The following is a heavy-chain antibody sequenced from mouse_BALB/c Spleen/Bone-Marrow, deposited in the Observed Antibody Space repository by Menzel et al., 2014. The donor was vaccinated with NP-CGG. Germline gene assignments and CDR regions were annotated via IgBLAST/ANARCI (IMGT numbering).Heavy chain of an antibody. CDR3: DRHYVRCFPMDY. CDR1: GFSLTGYG. V-gene: IGHV2-6-5*01. CDR2: IWGGGST. J-gene: IGHJ4*01. D-gene: IGHD2-12*01. Sequence: VKLVESGPGLVTPSQSLSISCTVSGFSLTGYGVSWIRQPPGRDLEWLGVIWGGGSTSYNSDTKSRLSIIKDNSKSQDFLRMNNLQTDKTAMYDRDRHYVRCFPMDYWGQGTSVTVSS.